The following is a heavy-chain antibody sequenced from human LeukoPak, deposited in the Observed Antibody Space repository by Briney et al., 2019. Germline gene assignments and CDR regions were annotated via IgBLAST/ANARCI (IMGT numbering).Heavy chain of an antibody. D-gene: IGHD5-12*01. J-gene: IGHJ4*02. Sequence: SETLSLTCTVSGGSISSSSYYWGWIRQPPAKGLECIGSTYYNPSLKSRVTISVDTSKNQFSLKLSSVTAADTAVYYCARGSGWHGGYAYWGQGTLVTVSS. CDR2: T. CDR1: GGSISSSSYY. V-gene: IGHV4-39*07. CDR3: ARGSGWHGGYAY.